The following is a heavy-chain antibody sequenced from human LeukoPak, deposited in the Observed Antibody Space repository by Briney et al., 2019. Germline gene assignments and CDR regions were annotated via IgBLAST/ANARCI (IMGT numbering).Heavy chain of an antibody. CDR2: ISTTSTYI. V-gene: IGHV3-21*01. Sequence: GGSLRLSCAASGITFSGYYMNWVRQAPGKGLEWVSSISTTSTYIYYADSVKGRFTIFRDNAENSLYLQMNSLRAEDTAVYYCARRDYEDAFDIWGQGTVVTVSS. J-gene: IGHJ3*02. CDR3: ARRDYEDAFDI. CDR1: GITFSGYY. D-gene: IGHD4-17*01.